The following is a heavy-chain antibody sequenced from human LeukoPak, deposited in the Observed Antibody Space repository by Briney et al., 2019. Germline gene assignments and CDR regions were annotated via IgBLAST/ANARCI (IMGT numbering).Heavy chain of an antibody. CDR1: GGSISSYY. CDR3: AKSGGYGLIDY. D-gene: IGHD1-26*01. CDR2: IFYSGST. Sequence: SETLSLACTVSGGSISSYYWSWVRQPPGKGLEWIGYIFYSGSTNYNPSLKSRVTISVDTSKNQFSLRLNSVTAADTAMYYCAKSGGYGLIDYWGQGTRVTVSS. J-gene: IGHJ4*02. V-gene: IGHV4-59*08.